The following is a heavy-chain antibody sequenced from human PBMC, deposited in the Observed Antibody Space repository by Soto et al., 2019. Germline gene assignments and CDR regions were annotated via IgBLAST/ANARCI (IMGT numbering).Heavy chain of an antibody. CDR1: GYTFTSYY. Sequence: APVKVSCKASGYTFTSYYMHWVRQAPGQGLEWMGIINPSGGSTSYAQKFQGRVTMTRDTSTSTVYMELSSLRSEDTAVYYCARDGYASGSPDAFDIWGQGTMVTVSS. D-gene: IGHD1-26*01. J-gene: IGHJ3*02. V-gene: IGHV1-46*01. CDR2: INPSGGST. CDR3: ARDGYASGSPDAFDI.